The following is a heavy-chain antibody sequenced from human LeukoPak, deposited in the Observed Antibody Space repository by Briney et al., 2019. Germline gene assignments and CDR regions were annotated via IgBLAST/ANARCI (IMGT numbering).Heavy chain of an antibody. Sequence: GGSLRLSCAASGFTFSSYKMNWVRQAPGKGLDWVAYISSSGRTIYHADSVKGRFTISRDNAKNSLFLQMNSLQVEDTAVYYCARGHSGTYYGDFDYWGQGTLVTVSS. D-gene: IGHD1-26*01. V-gene: IGHV3-48*03. CDR1: GFTFSSYK. CDR3: ARGHSGTYYGDFDY. J-gene: IGHJ4*02. CDR2: ISSSGRTI.